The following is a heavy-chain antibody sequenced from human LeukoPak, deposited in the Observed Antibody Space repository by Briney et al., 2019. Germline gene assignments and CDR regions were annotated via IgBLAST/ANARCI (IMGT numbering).Heavy chain of an antibody. CDR3: ARRVTGMTSQAFDI. V-gene: IGHV1-2*02. J-gene: IGHJ3*02. CDR2: ISPNSGAT. D-gene: IGHD1-20*01. CDR1: GYTFTGYY. Sequence: ASVKVSCKASGYTFTGYYIHWVRQAPGHGLEWMGWISPNSGATNFAQKFQGGVTMTRDTSISTAYMELSRLTSDDTAVYYCARRVTGMTSQAFDIWGQGTMITVSP.